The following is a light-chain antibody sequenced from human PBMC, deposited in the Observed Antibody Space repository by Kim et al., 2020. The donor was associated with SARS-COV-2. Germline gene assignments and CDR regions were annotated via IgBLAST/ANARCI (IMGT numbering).Light chain of an antibody. CDR1: ALPKQY. J-gene: IGLJ3*02. CDR2: KDT. Sequence: SPRQTARSTCSEDALPKQYAYWFKQKPVQAPILVIYKDTKRPAEIPERFSGSNSGTTVTLTISEVQAEAEADYYCQSADNSDTWVFGGGTQLTVL. CDR3: QSADNSDTWV. V-gene: IGLV3-25*03.